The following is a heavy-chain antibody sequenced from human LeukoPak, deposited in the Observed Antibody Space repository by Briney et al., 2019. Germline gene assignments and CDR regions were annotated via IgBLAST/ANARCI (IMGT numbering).Heavy chain of an antibody. CDR2: INPSGGST. CDR1: GYTFTSYY. D-gene: IGHD6-6*01. CDR3: ARAVGDSIAARFGLSASPNYYYYMDV. V-gene: IGHV1-46*01. J-gene: IGHJ6*03. Sequence: ASVKVSCKASGYTFTSYYMHWVRQAPGQGLEWMGIINPSGGSTSYAQKFQGRVTMTRDMSTSTVYMELSSLRSEDTAVYYCARAVGDSIAARFGLSASPNYYYYMDVWGKGTTVTVSS.